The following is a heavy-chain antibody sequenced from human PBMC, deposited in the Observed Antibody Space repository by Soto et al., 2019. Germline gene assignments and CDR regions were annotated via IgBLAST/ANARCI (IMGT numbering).Heavy chain of an antibody. CDR3: ASWAGRVSDFGGTFDY. CDR1: GYTFNIHDG. J-gene: IGHJ4*02. D-gene: IGHD4-17*01. CDR2: ISGYNGKT. Sequence: ASVKVSCKASGYTFNIHDGISWVRRAPGQGLEWMGWISGYNGKTNYAQKFQGRVTMTTDTSTTTAYMELRSLRSDDTAVYFCASWAGRVSDFGGTFDYWGQGTLVTVSS. V-gene: IGHV1-18*04.